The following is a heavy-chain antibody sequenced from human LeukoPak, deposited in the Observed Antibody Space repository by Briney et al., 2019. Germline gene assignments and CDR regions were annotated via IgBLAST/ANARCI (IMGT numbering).Heavy chain of an antibody. V-gene: IGHV4-30-2*01. D-gene: IGHD3-10*01. J-gene: IGHJ5*01. Sequence: SQTLSLTCTVSGYAITSGGFSWNWIRQPPGKGLEWIGCIYDRGPAYYNPSLKSRLTISVDRPKNQFFLNVTSLTAADTAVYYCARSRQASGLFNSWGQGTLVVVSS. CDR3: ARSRQASGLFNS. CDR2: IYDRGPA. CDR1: GYAITSGGFS.